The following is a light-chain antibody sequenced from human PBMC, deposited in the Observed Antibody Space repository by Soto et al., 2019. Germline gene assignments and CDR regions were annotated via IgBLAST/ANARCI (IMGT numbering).Light chain of an antibody. CDR3: QQANSFPLT. V-gene: IGKV1-5*03. CDR2: KAS. J-gene: IGKJ4*01. Sequence: DIQMTQSPSTLSGSVGDRVTITCGASQTISSWLAWYQQKPVKAPKLLIYKASTLKSGVPSRFSGSGSGTDFTLTISSLQPEDFATYYCQQANSFPLTFGGGTKVDIK. CDR1: QTISSW.